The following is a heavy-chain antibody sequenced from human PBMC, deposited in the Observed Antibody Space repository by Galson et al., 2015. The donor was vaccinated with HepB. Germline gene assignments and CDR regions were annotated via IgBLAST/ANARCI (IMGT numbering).Heavy chain of an antibody. V-gene: IGHV3-30*18. J-gene: IGHJ4*02. CDR3: AKEGGGVVVQEAYFDY. CDR2: ISYDGSNK. Sequence: SLRLSCAASGFTFSRYGMHWVRQAPGKGLEWVAVISYDGSNKYYADSVKGRFTISRDNSKNTLYLQMNSLRAEDTAVYYCAKEGGGVVVQEAYFDYWGQGTLVTVSS. D-gene: IGHD2-2*01. CDR1: GFTFSRYG.